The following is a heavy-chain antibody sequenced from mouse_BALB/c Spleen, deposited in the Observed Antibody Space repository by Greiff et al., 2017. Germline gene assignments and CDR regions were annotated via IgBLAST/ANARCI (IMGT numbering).Heavy chain of an antibody. CDR2: IFPGSGNT. D-gene: IGHD2-10*02. CDR3: ARREYGNYLDY. V-gene: IGHV1-66*01. CDR1: GYSFTSYY. J-gene: IGHJ2*01. Sequence: QVQLQQSGPELVKPGASVKISCKASGYSFTSYYIHWVKQRPGQGLEWIGWIFPGSGNTKYNEKFKGKATLTADTSSSTAYMQLSSLTSEDSAVYFCARREYGNYLDYWGQGTTLTVSS.